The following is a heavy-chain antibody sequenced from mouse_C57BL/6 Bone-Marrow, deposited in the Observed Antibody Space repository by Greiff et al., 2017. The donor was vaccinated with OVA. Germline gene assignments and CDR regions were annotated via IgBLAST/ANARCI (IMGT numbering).Heavy chain of an antibody. D-gene: IGHD2-4*01. CDR2: ISSGGSYT. CDR3: ARAIYYDYDGWFAY. J-gene: IGHJ3*01. V-gene: IGHV5-6*01. Sequence: EVKLVESGGDLVKPGWSLKLSCAASGFNFSSYGMSWVRQTPDKRLEWVATISSGGSYTYYPDSVKGRFTISRVNAKNTLYLQMRSLKSEDTAMYYCARAIYYDYDGWFAYWGQGTLVTVSA. CDR1: GFNFSSYG.